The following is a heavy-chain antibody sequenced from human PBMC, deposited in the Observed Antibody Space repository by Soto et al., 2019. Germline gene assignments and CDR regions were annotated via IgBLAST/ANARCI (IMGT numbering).Heavy chain of an antibody. CDR2: ISADNGDT. Sequence: QVQLVQSGGEVRKPGASVKVSCKASGYTFDIYGISWVRQVPGQGPEWMGWISADNGDTKYAQKFQDRVIMTTDTSTSTAYMELRSLRSDDTAVYFCARDRSYYYESSGYPFDYWGQGTLVSVSS. D-gene: IGHD3-22*01. CDR1: GYTFDIYG. J-gene: IGHJ4*02. CDR3: ARDRSYYYESSGYPFDY. V-gene: IGHV1-18*01.